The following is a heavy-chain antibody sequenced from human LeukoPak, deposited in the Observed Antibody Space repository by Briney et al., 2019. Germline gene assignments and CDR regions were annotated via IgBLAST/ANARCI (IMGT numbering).Heavy chain of an antibody. J-gene: IGHJ4*02. D-gene: IGHD5-18*01. V-gene: IGHV1-46*01. CDR3: ARGILSGYGFDY. CDR1: GYTFTSYY. Sequence: ASVKVSCKASGYTFTSYYMHWVRPAPGQGLEWMGIINPSGGSTSYAQKFQGRVTMARNTSTSTVYMELSSLRSEDTAVYYCARGILSGYGFDYWGQGTLVTVSS. CDR2: INPSGGST.